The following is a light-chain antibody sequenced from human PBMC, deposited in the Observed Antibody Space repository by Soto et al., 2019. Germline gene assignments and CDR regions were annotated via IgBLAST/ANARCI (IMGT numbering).Light chain of an antibody. CDR2: EVT. V-gene: IGLV2-8*01. J-gene: IGLJ1*01. CDR3: SSYAGSNNYV. Sequence: QSALTQPPSASGSPGQSVTISCTGTSSDVGGYNSVSWYQHHLGEAPKLMIYEVTKRPSGVPDRFSGSKSANTASLTVSGLQAEDEADYYCSSYAGSNNYVFGTGTKLTVL. CDR1: SSDVGGYNS.